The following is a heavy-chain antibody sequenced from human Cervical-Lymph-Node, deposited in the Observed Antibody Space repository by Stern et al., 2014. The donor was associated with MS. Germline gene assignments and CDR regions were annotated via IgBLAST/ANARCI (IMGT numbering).Heavy chain of an antibody. D-gene: IGHD3-22*01. Sequence: QLVESGAEVKKPGESLKISCKTSGYSFSNFWIGWVRQKPGKGLEWMGIIYPEDSDTTYSPSFQGHVTISADESISTAYLQWRSLKASDTAMYYCVRRRDSDSYDTFDIWGQGTMLIVSS. V-gene: IGHV5-51*01. CDR1: GYSFSNFW. CDR2: IYPEDSDT. CDR3: VRRRDSDSYDTFDI. J-gene: IGHJ3*02.